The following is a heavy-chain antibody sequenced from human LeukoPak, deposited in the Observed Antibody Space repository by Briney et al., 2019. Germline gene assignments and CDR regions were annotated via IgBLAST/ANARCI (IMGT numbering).Heavy chain of an antibody. CDR2: ISSSGSTI. Sequence: GGSLRLSCAASGFTFSSYEMNWVRQAPGTGLEWVSYISSSGSTIYYADSVKGRFTISRDNAKNSLYLQMNSLRAEDTAVYYCARDLASGQWLDPFDYWGQGTLVTVSS. V-gene: IGHV3-48*03. CDR3: ARDLASGQWLDPFDY. D-gene: IGHD6-19*01. J-gene: IGHJ4*02. CDR1: GFTFSSYE.